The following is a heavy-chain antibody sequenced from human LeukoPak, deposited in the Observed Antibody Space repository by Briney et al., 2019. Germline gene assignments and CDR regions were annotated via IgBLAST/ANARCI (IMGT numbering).Heavy chain of an antibody. CDR2: INPNSGGT. CDR1: GYTFTGYY. Sequence: ASVKVSCKASGYTFTGYYMHWLRQAPGQGLEWMGWINPNSGGTNYAQKFQGRDTMTRDTSISTAYMELSGLRSDDTAVYYCARDWARDTMIVEKWGQGTLVTVSS. CDR3: ARDWARDTMIVEK. J-gene: IGHJ4*02. D-gene: IGHD3-22*01. V-gene: IGHV1-2*02.